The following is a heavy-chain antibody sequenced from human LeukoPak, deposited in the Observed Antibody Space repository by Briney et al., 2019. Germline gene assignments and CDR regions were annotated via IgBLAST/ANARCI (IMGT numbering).Heavy chain of an antibody. J-gene: IGHJ4*02. CDR1: GFTFSSCG. D-gene: IGHD4-17*01. CDR3: AKDRAPYGDYVAFDY. CDR2: ISYDGSNK. Sequence: GRSLRLSCAASGFTFSSCGMHWVRQAPGKRLEWVAVISYDGSNKYYADSVKGRFTISRDNSKNTLYLQMNSLRAEDTAVYYCAKDRAPYGDYVAFDYWGQGTLVTVSS. V-gene: IGHV3-30*18.